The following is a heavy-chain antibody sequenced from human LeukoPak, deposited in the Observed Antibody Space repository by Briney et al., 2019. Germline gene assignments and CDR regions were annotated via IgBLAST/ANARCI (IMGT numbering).Heavy chain of an antibody. CDR3: ARDTPGRGSSWSLFDY. J-gene: IGHJ4*02. D-gene: IGHD6-13*01. CDR1: GYTFTSYY. CDR2: INPSGGST. Sequence: ASVKVSCKASGYTFTSYYMHWVRQAPGQGLEGMGIINPSGGSTSYAQKFQGRVTMTRDMSTSTVYMELSSLSSEHTAVYYCARDTPGRGSSWSLFDYWGQGTLVTVSS. V-gene: IGHV1-46*01.